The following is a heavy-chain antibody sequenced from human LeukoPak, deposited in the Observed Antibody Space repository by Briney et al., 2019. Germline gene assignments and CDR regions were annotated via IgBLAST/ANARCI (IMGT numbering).Heavy chain of an antibody. V-gene: IGHV4-39*07. CDR3: HSFQRRPYYYYYMDV. CDR2: IYYSGST. CDR1: GGSISSYY. D-gene: IGHD1-1*01. Sequence: SETLSLTCTVSGGSISSYYWGWIRQPPGKGLEWIGSIYYSGSTYYNPSLKSRVTISVDTSKNQFSLKLSSVTAADMAVYYCHSFQRRPYYYYYMDVWGKGTTVTVSS. J-gene: IGHJ6*03.